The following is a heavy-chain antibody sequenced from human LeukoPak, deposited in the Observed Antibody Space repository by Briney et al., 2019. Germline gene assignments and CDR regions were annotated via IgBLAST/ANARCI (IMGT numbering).Heavy chain of an antibody. CDR2: IKQDGSKK. V-gene: IGHV3-7*04. J-gene: IGHJ4*02. CDR3: TRVGYIDEGIDY. CDR1: GFPFSSYW. Sequence: GGSLRLSCVASGFPFSSYWMTWVRQAPGKGLEWVANIKQDGSKKSHVDSVKGRFTISRDNAKNSLYLQMNSLRAEDTAIYYCTRVGYIDEGIDYWGQGTLVTVSS. D-gene: IGHD5-24*01.